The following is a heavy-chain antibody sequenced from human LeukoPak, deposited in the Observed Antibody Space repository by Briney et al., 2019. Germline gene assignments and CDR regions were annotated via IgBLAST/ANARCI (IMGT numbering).Heavy chain of an antibody. Sequence: PGGSLRLSCAASGFTFSSYAMHWVRQAPGKGLEYVSAISSNGGSTYYANSVKGRFTISRDNSKNTLFLQMNSLRAEDTAVYHCAKRYCSSTSCSFFDYWGQGTLVTVSS. CDR2: ISSNGGST. D-gene: IGHD2-2*01. CDR1: GFTFSSYA. J-gene: IGHJ4*02. V-gene: IGHV3-64*01. CDR3: AKRYCSSTSCSFFDY.